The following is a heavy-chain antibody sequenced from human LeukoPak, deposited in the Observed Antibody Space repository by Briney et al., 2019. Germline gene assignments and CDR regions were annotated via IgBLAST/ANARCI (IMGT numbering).Heavy chain of an antibody. V-gene: IGHV3-49*03. Sequence: PGGSLRLSCTASGFTFGDYAMSWFRQAPGKGLEWVGFIRSKAYGGTTEYAASVKGRFTISRDDSKSIAYLQMNSLKTEDTAVYYCTRDPGITIFGVILIPFDYWGREPWSPSPQ. CDR1: GFTFGDYA. CDR3: TRDPGITIFGVILIPFDY. J-gene: IGHJ4*02. CDR2: IRSKAYGGTT. D-gene: IGHD3-3*01.